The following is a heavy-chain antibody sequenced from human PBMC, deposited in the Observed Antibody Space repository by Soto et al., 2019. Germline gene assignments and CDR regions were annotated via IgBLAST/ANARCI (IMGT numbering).Heavy chain of an antibody. J-gene: IGHJ5*02. CDR1: GGSFSGFS. D-gene: IGHD3-10*01. CDR2: IIHGVST. CDR3: ARSGGKAAKYNWYDP. V-gene: IGHV4-34*12. Sequence: SETLSLTCAVYGGSFSGFSWTYIRQSPGKGLEWIGEIIHGVSTRYNPSLQSRVTISVDTSKNQFPLRLSSVTAADTAVYYCARSGGKAAKYNWYDPWGQGTLVTVSS.